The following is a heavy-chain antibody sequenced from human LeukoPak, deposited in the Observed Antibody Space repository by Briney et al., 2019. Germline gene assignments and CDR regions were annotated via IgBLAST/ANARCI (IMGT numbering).Heavy chain of an antibody. D-gene: IGHD3-22*01. CDR2: IYYSGST. Sequence: SETLSLTCTVSGGSISGYYWSGIRQPPGKGLEWIGYIYYSGSTNYNPSLKSRVPISVDTSKTQFSLKLSSVTAADTAVYYCARHAYYYDSSGYYDYWGQGTLVTVSS. CDR1: GGSISGYY. V-gene: IGHV4-59*08. CDR3: ARHAYYYDSSGYYDY. J-gene: IGHJ4*02.